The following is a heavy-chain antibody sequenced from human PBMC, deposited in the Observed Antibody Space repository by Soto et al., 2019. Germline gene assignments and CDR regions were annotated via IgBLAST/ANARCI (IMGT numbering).Heavy chain of an antibody. D-gene: IGHD1-7*01. CDR3: ARAGELLTPFDY. Sequence: EVQLLESGGGLVQPGGSLGLSCAASGFTFNNYAMSWVRQAPGKGLECVSTITGSGGSTYYAASVKGRFTISRDNSKNTLYLQMNSLRAEDTAIYYCARAGELLTPFDYWGQGTLVTVSS. CDR2: ITGSGGST. J-gene: IGHJ4*02. CDR1: GFTFNNYA. V-gene: IGHV3-23*01.